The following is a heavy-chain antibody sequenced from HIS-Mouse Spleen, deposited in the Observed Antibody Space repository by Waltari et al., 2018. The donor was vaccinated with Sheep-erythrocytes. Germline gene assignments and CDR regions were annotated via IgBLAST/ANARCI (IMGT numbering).Heavy chain of an antibody. Sequence: EVQLVESGGGLVKPGGSLRVACAASVFTFSSYSMTWVRQSPGKGVEWVSSISSSSSYIYYADSVKGRFTISRDNAKNSLYLQMNSLRAEDTAVYYCARDSTSDAFDIWGQGTMVTVSS. CDR1: VFTFSSYS. J-gene: IGHJ3*02. V-gene: IGHV3-21*01. CDR3: ARDSTSDAFDI. CDR2: ISSSSSYI. D-gene: IGHD6-6*01.